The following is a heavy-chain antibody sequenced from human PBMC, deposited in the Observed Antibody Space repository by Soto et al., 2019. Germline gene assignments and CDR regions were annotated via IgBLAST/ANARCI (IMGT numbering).Heavy chain of an antibody. CDR1: GFTFSSYG. Sequence: QVQLVESGGGVVQPGRSLRLSCAASGFTFSSYGMHWVRQAPGKGLEWVAVIWYDGSNKYYADSVKGRFTISRDNYKHTLYLQMNSLRAEDTAVYYCARAGEYSSRVGFDYWGQGTLVTVSS. CDR2: IWYDGSNK. J-gene: IGHJ4*02. D-gene: IGHD6-6*01. CDR3: ARAGEYSSRVGFDY. V-gene: IGHV3-33*01.